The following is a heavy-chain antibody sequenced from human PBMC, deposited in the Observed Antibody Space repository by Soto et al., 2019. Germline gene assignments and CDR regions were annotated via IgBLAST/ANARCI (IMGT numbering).Heavy chain of an antibody. CDR3: ARPITGITY. V-gene: IGHV4-39*01. Sequence: SETLSLTCTVSGGSISSSSYYWGWIRQPPGKGLEWIGSIYYSGSTYYNPSLKSRVTISVDTSKNQFSLKLSSVTAADTAVYYCARPITGITYWGQGTLVTVPQ. D-gene: IGHD1-20*01. CDR1: GGSISSSSYY. J-gene: IGHJ4*02. CDR2: IYYSGST.